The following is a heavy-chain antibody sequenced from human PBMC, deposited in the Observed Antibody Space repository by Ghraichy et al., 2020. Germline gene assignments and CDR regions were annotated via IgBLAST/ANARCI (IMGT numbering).Heavy chain of an antibody. V-gene: IGHV3-7*03. Sequence: LSLTCAASGFIFSINRMTWVRQAPGKGLEWVANINQDGSEVHYVDSVEGRVTIYRDNAKNSLHLQMNSLTAEDTAIYYCGSGYYHPTDIWGQGTLVTVSS. J-gene: IGHJ4*02. CDR1: GFIFSINR. CDR2: INQDGSEV. CDR3: GSGYYHPTDI. D-gene: IGHD3-22*01.